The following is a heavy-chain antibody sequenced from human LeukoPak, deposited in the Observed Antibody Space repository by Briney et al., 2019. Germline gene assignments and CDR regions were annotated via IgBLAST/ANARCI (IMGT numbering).Heavy chain of an antibody. CDR3: AMDRGY. J-gene: IGHJ4*02. CDR2: ISAGGGNT. V-gene: IGHV3-23*01. D-gene: IGHD2-2*03. CDR1: GFTFTTYP. Sequence: QTGGYLRRYCGASGFTFTTYPMTWVRQAPGKGLEWVLAISAGGGNTYHADSVKGRFTISRDKSKNTVYLQMNSLRAEDTAVYFGAMDRGYWGQGTLVTVSS.